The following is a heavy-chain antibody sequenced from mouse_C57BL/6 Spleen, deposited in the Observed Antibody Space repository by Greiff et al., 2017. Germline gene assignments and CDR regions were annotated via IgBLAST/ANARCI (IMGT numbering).Heavy chain of an antibody. D-gene: IGHD2-1*01. CDR3: ARSGSIHGNYFDY. J-gene: IGHJ2*01. CDR1: GYTFTDYY. CDR2: INPYNGGT. V-gene: IGHV1-19*01. Sequence: EVMLVESGPVLVKPGASVKMSCKASGYTFTDYYMNWVKQSHGKSLEWIGVINPYNGGTSYNQKFKGKATLTVDKSSSTAYMELNSLTSEDSAVYYCARSGSIHGNYFDYWGQGTTLTVSS.